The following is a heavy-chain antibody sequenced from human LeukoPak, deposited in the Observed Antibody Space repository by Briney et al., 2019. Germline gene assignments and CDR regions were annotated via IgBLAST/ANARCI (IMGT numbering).Heavy chain of an antibody. J-gene: IGHJ2*01. Sequence: GGSLRLSCAASGFIVSSYEMNWVRQAPGEGPEWVSYISSSGSTIFYADSVKGRFTISRDNAKNSLYLQMNSLRAEDTAVYYCARRFDLWGRGTLVTVSS. CDR3: ARRFDL. CDR1: GFIVSSYE. CDR2: ISSSGSTI. V-gene: IGHV3-48*03.